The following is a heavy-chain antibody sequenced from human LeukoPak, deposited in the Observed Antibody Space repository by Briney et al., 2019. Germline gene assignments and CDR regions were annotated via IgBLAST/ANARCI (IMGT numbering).Heavy chain of an antibody. V-gene: IGHV3-7*01. CDR1: GFSFSGYT. Sequence: GGSLRLSCAASGFSFSGYTLHWVRQAPGKGLEWVANIKQDGSEKYYVDSVKGRFTISRDNAKNSLYLQMNSLRAEDTAVYYCARETWQLGGSYYYGMDVWGQGTTVTVSS. CDR3: ARETWQLGGSYYYGMDV. J-gene: IGHJ6*02. D-gene: IGHD6-6*01. CDR2: IKQDGSEK.